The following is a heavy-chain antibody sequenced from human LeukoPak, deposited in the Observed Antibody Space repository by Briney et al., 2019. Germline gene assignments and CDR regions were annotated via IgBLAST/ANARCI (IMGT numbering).Heavy chain of an antibody. V-gene: IGHV3-74*01. D-gene: IGHD4/OR15-4a*01. CDR2: INSDGSST. CDR1: GFTFNSYW. CDR3: ARRAGAYSHPYDY. Sequence: GGSLRLSCAASGFTFNSYWMHWVRQTPGKGLVWVSRINSDGSSTHYSDSVKGRFTISRDNSKNTLYLQMNSLRAEDTAVYYCARRAGAYSHPYDYWGQGTLVTVSS. J-gene: IGHJ4*02.